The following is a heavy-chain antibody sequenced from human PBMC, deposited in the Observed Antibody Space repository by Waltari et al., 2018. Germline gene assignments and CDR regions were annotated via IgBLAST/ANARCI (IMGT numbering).Heavy chain of an antibody. D-gene: IGHD3-10*01. CDR2: INDRRNT. Sequence: QVQIQQWGAGLLKPSETLSLTCGVSGGSLSGYYWTWLRQSPGKGLEWIGEINDRRNTNYAPSLKSRVTISLDTSKNQFSLKLTAVTAADTAIYYCARGHNYYGSGNFYYYYYYMDVWGTGTAVTVSS. J-gene: IGHJ6*03. CDR3: ARGHNYYGSGNFYYYYYYMDV. V-gene: IGHV4-34*01. CDR1: GGSLSGYY.